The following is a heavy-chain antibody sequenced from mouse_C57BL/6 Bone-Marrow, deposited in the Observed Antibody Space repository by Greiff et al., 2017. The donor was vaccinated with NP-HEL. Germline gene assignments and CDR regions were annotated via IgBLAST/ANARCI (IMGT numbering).Heavy chain of an antibody. CDR1: GYTFTSYW. J-gene: IGHJ2*01. D-gene: IGHD2-2*01. CDR2: IHPNSGST. V-gene: IGHV1-64*01. Sequence: QVQLQQPGAELVKPGASVKLSCKASGYTFTSYWMHWVKQRPGQGLEWIGMIHPNSGSTNYNEKFKSKATLTVDKSSSTAYMQLSSLTSEDSAVYYCARPSYGYYFDYWGQGTTLTVSS. CDR3: ARPSYGYYFDY.